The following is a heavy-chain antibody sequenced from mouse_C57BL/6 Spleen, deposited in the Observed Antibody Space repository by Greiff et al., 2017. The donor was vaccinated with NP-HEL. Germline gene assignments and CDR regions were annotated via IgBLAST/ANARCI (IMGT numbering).Heavy chain of an antibody. CDR2: IDPSDSYT. CDR1: GYTFTSYW. CDR3: ARWGITTPYDY. D-gene: IGHD1-1*01. Sequence: QVQLQQPGAELVKPGASVKLSCKASGYTFTSYWMQWVKQRPGQGLEWIGEIDPSDSYTNYNQKFKGKATLTVDTSSSTAYMQLSSLTSEDSADYYCARWGITTPYDYWGQGTSVTVSS. J-gene: IGHJ4*01. V-gene: IGHV1-50*01.